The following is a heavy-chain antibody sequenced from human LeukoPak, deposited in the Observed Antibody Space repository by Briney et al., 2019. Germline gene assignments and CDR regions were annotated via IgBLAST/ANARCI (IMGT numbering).Heavy chain of an antibody. CDR1: GFTFSSYA. D-gene: IGHD6-13*01. J-gene: IGHJ4*02. CDR2: LSYDGSNK. V-gene: IGHV3-30-3*01. CDR3: ARDRGTAAAGKYYFDY. Sequence: GGSLRLSCAASGFTFSSYAMTWVRQAPGKGLEWVAVLSYDGSNKYYADSVKGRFTISRDNSKNTLYLQMNSLRAEDTAVYYCARDRGTAAAGKYYFDYWGQGTLVTVSS.